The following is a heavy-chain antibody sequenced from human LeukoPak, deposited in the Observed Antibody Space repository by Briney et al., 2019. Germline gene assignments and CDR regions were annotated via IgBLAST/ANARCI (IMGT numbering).Heavy chain of an antibody. Sequence: ASVKVSCKASGYTFTSYGISWVRQAPGQGLEWMGWISAYNGNTNYAQKLQGRVTMTTDTSTSTAYMELRSLRSDDTAVYYCARGFPQYYYGSSGSQGDYWGQGTLVTVSS. V-gene: IGHV1-18*01. CDR3: ARGFPQYYYGSSGSQGDY. CDR1: GYTFTSYG. CDR2: ISAYNGNT. J-gene: IGHJ4*02. D-gene: IGHD3-22*01.